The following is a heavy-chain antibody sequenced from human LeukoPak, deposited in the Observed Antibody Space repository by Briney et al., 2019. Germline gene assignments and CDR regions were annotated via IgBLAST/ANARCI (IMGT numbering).Heavy chain of an antibody. Sequence: ASVKVSCKASGYTFTSYDINWVRQATGQGLEWMGWMNSNSGNTGYAQKFQGRVTMTRNTSISTAYMELSGLRSEDTAVYYCARGFSSWYYYYYYMDVWGKGTTVTVSS. CDR1: GYTFTSYD. CDR2: MNSNSGNT. V-gene: IGHV1-8*01. J-gene: IGHJ6*03. CDR3: ARGFSSWYYYYYYMDV. D-gene: IGHD6-13*01.